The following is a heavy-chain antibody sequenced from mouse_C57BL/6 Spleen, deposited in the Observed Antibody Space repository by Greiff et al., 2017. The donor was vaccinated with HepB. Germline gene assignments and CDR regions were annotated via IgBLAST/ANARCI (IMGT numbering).Heavy chain of an antibody. V-gene: IGHV1-19*01. CDR1: GYTFTDYY. CDR3: ASGITGTSLFAY. D-gene: IGHD4-1*01. CDR2: INPYNGGT. J-gene: IGHJ3*01. Sequence: VQLQQSGPVLVKPGASVKMSCKASGYTFTDYYMNWVKQSHGKSLEWIGVINPYNGGTSYNQKFKGKATLTVDKSSSTAYMELNSLTSEDSAVYYCASGITGTSLFAYWGQGTLVTVSA.